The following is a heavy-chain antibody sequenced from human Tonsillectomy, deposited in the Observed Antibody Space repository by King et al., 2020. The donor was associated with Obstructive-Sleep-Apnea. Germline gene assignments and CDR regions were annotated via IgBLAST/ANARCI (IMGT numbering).Heavy chain of an antibody. Sequence: QLVQSGGGLVQPGGSLRLSCAASGFTVSSNYMSWVRQAPGKGVEWVSVIYSGGRTYYADSVKGRFTISRDNSKNTLYLQMNSLRAEDTAVYYCARIRVVDYDRDYWGQGTLVTVSS. J-gene: IGHJ4*02. CDR1: GFTVSSNY. D-gene: IGHD3-22*01. V-gene: IGHV3-66*01. CDR2: IYSGGRT. CDR3: ARIRVVDYDRDY.